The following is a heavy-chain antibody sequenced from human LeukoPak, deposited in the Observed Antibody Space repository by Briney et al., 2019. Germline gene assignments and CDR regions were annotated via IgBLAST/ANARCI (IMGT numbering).Heavy chain of an antibody. D-gene: IGHD6-13*01. CDR2: FDPEDGET. J-gene: IGHJ4*02. CDR1: GYTLTELS. CDR3: ATDAYSSSWYSDY. V-gene: IGHV1-24*01. Sequence: ASVKVSCKVSGYTLTELSMHWVRQAPGKGLEWKGGFDPEDGETIYAQKFQGRVTMTEDTSTDTAYMELSSLRSEDTAVYYCATDAYSSSWYSDYWGQGTLVTVSS.